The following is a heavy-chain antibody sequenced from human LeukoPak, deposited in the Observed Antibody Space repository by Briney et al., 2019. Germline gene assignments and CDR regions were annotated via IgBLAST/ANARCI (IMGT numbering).Heavy chain of an antibody. J-gene: IGHJ3*02. D-gene: IGHD4-17*01. CDR1: GFTFSSYW. V-gene: IGHV3-74*01. Sequence: GGSLRLSCAAPGFTFSSYWMHWVRQAPGKGLVWVSRINSDGSSTSYAESVKGRFTISRDNAKNTLYLQMNSLRAEDTAVYYCARGWTTLYGLDIWGQGTMVTVSS. CDR3: ARGWTTLYGLDI. CDR2: INSDGSST.